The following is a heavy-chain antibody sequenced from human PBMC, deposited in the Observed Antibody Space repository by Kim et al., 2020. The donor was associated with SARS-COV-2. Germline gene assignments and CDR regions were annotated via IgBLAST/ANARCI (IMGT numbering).Heavy chain of an antibody. V-gene: IGHV3-23*01. Sequence: GGSLRLSCAASGFTFSSYAMSWVRQAPGKGLEWVSAISGSGGSTYYADSVKGRFTISRDNSKNTLYLQMNSLRAEDTAVYYCAKVGITIFGVVNYFDYWGQGTLVTVSS. CDR3: AKVGITIFGVVNYFDY. CDR1: GFTFSSYA. J-gene: IGHJ4*02. D-gene: IGHD3-3*01. CDR2: ISGSGGST.